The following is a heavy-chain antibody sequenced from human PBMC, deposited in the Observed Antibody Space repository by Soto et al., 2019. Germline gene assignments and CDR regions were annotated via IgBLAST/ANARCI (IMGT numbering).Heavy chain of an antibody. V-gene: IGHV3-23*01. CDR3: AKEGPGYCSSTSCYHTYYYYYMDV. J-gene: IGHJ6*03. CDR2: ISGSGGST. CDR1: GFTFSSYA. D-gene: IGHD2-2*01. Sequence: GGSLRLSCAASGFTFSSYAMSWVRQAPGKGLEWVSAISGSGGSTYYADSVKGRFTISRDNSKNTLYLQMNSLRAEDTAVYYCAKEGPGYCSSTSCYHTYYYYYMDVWGKGTTVTVSS.